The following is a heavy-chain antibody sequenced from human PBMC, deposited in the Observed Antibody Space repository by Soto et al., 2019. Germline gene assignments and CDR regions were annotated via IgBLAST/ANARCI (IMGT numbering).Heavy chain of an antibody. D-gene: IGHD2-2*01. Sequence: QVQLVESGGGVVQPGRSLRLSCAASGFTFSSYGMHWVRQAPGKGLEWVAVISYDVSNKYYADSVKGRFTISRDNSKNTLYLQMNSLRAEDTAVYYCAKDRCSSTSCNYYGMDVWGQGTTVTVSS. J-gene: IGHJ6*02. CDR1: GFTFSSYG. CDR2: ISYDVSNK. V-gene: IGHV3-30*18. CDR3: AKDRCSSTSCNYYGMDV.